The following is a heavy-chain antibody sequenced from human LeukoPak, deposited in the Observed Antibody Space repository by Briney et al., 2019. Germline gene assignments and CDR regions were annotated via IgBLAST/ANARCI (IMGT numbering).Heavy chain of an antibody. D-gene: IGHD6-13*01. CDR1: GFTFTVYG. CDR2: ISGSGGST. CDR3: AKGQGAAAGTRAFDI. V-gene: IGHV3-23*01. J-gene: IGHJ3*02. Sequence: PGGSLRLSCAASGFTFTVYGIHWVRQAPGKGLEWVSAISGSGGSTFYADSVKGRFTISRGNSKNTLYLQMNSLRAEDTAVYYCAKGQGAAAGTRAFDIWGQGTMVTVSS.